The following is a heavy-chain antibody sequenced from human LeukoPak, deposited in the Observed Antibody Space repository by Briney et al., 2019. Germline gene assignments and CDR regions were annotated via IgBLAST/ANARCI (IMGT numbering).Heavy chain of an antibody. D-gene: IGHD2-8*02. CDR2: VYYSGST. V-gene: IGHV4-59*01. CDR1: DGSITSYY. J-gene: IGHJ4*02. CDR3: ARATTAYCTGGICPNFDY. Sequence: PSETLSLTCTVSDGSITSYYWSWIRQPPGGGLEWIGYVYYSGSTNYNPSLKSRVTISVDTSKNQFSLKLTSVTAADTALYYCARATTAYCTGGICPNFDYWGQGTLVTVSS.